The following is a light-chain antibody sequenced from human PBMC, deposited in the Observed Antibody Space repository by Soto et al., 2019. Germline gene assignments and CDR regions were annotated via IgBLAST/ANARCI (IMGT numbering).Light chain of an antibody. CDR2: GAS. J-gene: IGKJ2*01. CDR3: QQYGTSYT. CDR1: QSVSAGY. V-gene: IGKV3-20*01. Sequence: EIVLTQSPGTLSLSPGERAILSCRASQSVSAGYLAWYQQKPGQAPRLLIYGASSRATGIPDRFSGGGSETDFTLTISRLEPEDFAVYYCQQYGTSYTFGQGTKLEIK.